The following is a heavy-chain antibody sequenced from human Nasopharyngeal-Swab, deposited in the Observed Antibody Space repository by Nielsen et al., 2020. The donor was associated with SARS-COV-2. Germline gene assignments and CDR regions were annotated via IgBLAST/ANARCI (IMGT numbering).Heavy chain of an antibody. D-gene: IGHD3-22*01. CDR2: ISSSSSTI. CDR3: ARDPFPYYYDSSGSFDY. J-gene: IGHJ4*02. Sequence: GESLKISCAASGFTFSSYSMNWVRQAPGKGPEWDSYISSSSSTIYYADSVKGRFTISRDNAKNSLYLQMNSLRAEDTAVYYCARDPFPYYYDSSGSFDYWGQGTLVTVSS. CDR1: GFTFSSYS. V-gene: IGHV3-48*04.